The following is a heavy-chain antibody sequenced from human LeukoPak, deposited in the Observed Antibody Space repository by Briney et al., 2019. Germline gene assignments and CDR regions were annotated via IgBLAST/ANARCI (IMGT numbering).Heavy chain of an antibody. D-gene: IGHD3-10*01. V-gene: IGHV3-9*01. CDR2: ISWNSGSI. CDR1: GFTFDDYA. Sequence: PGRSLRLSCAASGFTFDDYAMHWVRQAPGKGLEWVSGISWNSGSIGYADSVKGRFTISRDNAKNSLYLQMNSLRAEDTALYYCAKDMGGSGSYYPVFDYWGQGTLVTVSS. J-gene: IGHJ4*02. CDR3: AKDMGGSGSYYPVFDY.